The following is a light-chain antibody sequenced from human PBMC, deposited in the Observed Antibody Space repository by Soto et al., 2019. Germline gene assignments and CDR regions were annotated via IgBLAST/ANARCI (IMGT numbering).Light chain of an antibody. J-gene: IGKJ2*01. V-gene: IGKV2-24*01. Sequence: DMVLTQTPLSSPVTLGQPASISCSSSQSLVDSYENTYLTWLQQRPGQPPRLLLSMLSNRFSGVPDRFSGSGAGTDFTLKISRVEADVVGVYYCMQATQAHPLGQVTKLEIK. CDR2: MLS. CDR3: MQATQAHP. CDR1: QSLVDSYENTY.